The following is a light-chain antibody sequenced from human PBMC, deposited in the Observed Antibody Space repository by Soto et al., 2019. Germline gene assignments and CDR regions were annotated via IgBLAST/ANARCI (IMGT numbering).Light chain of an antibody. CDR2: DVN. V-gene: IGLV2-8*01. J-gene: IGLJ1*01. Sequence: QSALTQPPSASGSPGQSVTISCTGTSSDVGGYNYVSWYQQHPGKAPKVLIYDVNKRPSVVPDRFSGSKSGNTASLTVSGLQAEDEAAYYCSSHAGSNNPFVFGTGTKVTVL. CDR3: SSHAGSNNPFV. CDR1: SSDVGGYNY.